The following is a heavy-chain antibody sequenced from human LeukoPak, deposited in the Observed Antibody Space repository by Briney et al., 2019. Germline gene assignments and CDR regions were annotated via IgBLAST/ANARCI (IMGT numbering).Heavy chain of an antibody. V-gene: IGHV4-39*01. CDR2: IYYSGST. CDR1: GGSISSSSYY. J-gene: IGHJ3*02. D-gene: IGHD4-11*01. CDR3: ARLLYSRDAFDI. Sequence: PSETLSLTCTVSGGSISSSSYYWGWIRQPPGKGLEWIGSIYYSGSTYYNPSLKSRVTISVDTSKNQFSLKLSSVTAADTAVYYCARLLYSRDAFDIWGQGTMVTVSS.